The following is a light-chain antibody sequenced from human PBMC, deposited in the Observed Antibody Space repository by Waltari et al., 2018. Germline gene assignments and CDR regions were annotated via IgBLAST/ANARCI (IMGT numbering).Light chain of an antibody. CDR3: QAWDSSSDVV. V-gene: IGLV3-1*01. J-gene: IGLJ2*01. Sequence: SYELTQPPSVSVSPGQTASITCSGDKLGDKYACWYQQKPGQSPVLVIYQDTKRPSGSPERFSGSNSGSTATLTISGTQAMDEADYYCQAWDSSSDVVFGGGTKLTVL. CDR2: QDT. CDR1: KLGDKY.